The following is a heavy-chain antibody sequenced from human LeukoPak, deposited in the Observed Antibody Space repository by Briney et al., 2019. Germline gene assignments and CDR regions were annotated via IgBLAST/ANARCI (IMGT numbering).Heavy chain of an antibody. J-gene: IGHJ5*02. V-gene: IGHV4-59*01. CDR1: GASISSWY. D-gene: IGHD5-18*01. CDR3: ARGRPAMVTGRLNWFDP. CDR2: IYGSGNT. Sequence: SETLSLTCTVSGASISSWYWSWIRQPPGKGLEWIGYIYGSGNTNYNPSLKSRVTMSIDTSKNQFSLKLTSVTAADTATYYCARGRPAMVTGRLNWFDPWGQGTLVTVSS.